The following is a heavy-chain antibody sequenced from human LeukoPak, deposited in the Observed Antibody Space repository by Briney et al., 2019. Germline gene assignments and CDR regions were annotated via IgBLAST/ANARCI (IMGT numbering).Heavy chain of an antibody. CDR2: IFYSGNM. CDR1: GDSLSSYY. CDR3: ARDRGYDYVWGETF. V-gene: IGHV4-59*12. Sequence: SETLSLTCSVSGDSLSSYYWSWIRQPPGKTLEWIGYIFYSGNMRYNPSLKSRVTMSRDTSKNQVSLNLNSLTAADTAVYYCARDRGYDYVWGETFWGQGILVTVSS. J-gene: IGHJ4*02. D-gene: IGHD3-16*01.